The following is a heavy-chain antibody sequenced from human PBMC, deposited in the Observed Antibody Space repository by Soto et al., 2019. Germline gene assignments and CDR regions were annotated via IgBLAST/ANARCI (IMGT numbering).Heavy chain of an antibody. Sequence: GXSVKVSCKASGSLFTSYGIIWVRQAPGQGLEWMGWISIYQNYKHSAQKFQGRVTLTADTSTTTAYMELRSLTSDDTAVYYCARNWSASGMDVWGQGTTVTVSS. V-gene: IGHV1-18*04. D-gene: IGHD1-1*01. CDR3: ARNWSASGMDV. J-gene: IGHJ6*02. CDR1: GSLFTSYG. CDR2: ISIYQNYK.